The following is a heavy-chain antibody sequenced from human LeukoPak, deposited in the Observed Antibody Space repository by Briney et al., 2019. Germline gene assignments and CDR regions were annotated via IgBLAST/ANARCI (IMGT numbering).Heavy chain of an antibody. CDR2: ISSSGITI. CDR3: TRAEGLQSRSPRYYMDV. Sequence: EPGGSLRLSCAASGFTFSDYYMSWIRQAPGKGLEWVSYISSSGITIYYADSVKGRFTISRDNAKNSLYLQMNSLRAEDTAVYYCTRAEGLQSRSPRYYMDVWGKGTTVTVSS. CDR1: GFTFSDYY. V-gene: IGHV3-11*04. D-gene: IGHD4-11*01. J-gene: IGHJ6*03.